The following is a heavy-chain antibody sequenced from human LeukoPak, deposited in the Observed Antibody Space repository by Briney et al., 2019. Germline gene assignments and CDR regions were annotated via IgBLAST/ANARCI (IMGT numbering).Heavy chain of an antibody. D-gene: IGHD4-23*01. V-gene: IGHV3-21*01. Sequence: GGSLRLSCTASGFTFTNYAMSWVRQSPGKGLEWISSVGLTGGSIYYADSIKGRFTISRDNANNSVFLHMNSLRAKDTGVYYCAREYGGNSLDKWGQGVLVTVSS. J-gene: IGHJ4*02. CDR3: AREYGGNSLDK. CDR1: GFTFTNYA. CDR2: VGLTGGSI.